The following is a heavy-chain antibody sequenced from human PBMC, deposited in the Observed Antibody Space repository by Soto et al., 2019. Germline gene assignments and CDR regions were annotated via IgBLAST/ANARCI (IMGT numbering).Heavy chain of an antibody. J-gene: IGHJ6*02. Sequence: QVQLVQSGAEVKKPGASVKVSCKVSGYTLTELSMHWVRQAPGKGLEWMGGFDPEDGETIYAQKFQGRVTMTEDTSTDTAYMELSSLRSEDTAAYYCATDVDILTGYSARQYYYYGMDVWGQGTTVTVSS. D-gene: IGHD3-9*01. CDR3: ATDVDILTGYSARQYYYYGMDV. V-gene: IGHV1-24*01. CDR2: FDPEDGET. CDR1: GYTLTELS.